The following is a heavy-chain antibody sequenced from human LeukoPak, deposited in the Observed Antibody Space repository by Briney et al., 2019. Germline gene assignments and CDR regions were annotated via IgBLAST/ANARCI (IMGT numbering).Heavy chain of an antibody. CDR3: AAARGIRYYSCVDV. CDR2: IYPADSDT. V-gene: IGHV5-51*01. Sequence: GESLKISCKGSDDSSFTNYRVSVVQMPGTGLEWMGIIYPADSDTIYSPSFQGQVTMSADKSISTAYLQWSSLKASDTAMYYCAAARGIRYYSCVDVWGQGTTVTVSS. J-gene: IGHJ6*02. D-gene: IGHD2-21*01. CDR1: DDSSFTNY.